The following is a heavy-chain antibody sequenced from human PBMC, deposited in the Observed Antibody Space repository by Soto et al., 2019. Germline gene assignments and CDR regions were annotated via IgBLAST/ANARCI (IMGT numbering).Heavy chain of an antibody. Sequence: PGGSLRLSCAASGFTFSNYAMSWVRQAPGKGLEWVSAISNSGGGTYYGDSVKGRFTISRDNSKSTLYLQMNSLRAEDTAVYYCAKHLMTTVTKGGLDYWGQGTLVTVSS. CDR3: AKHLMTTVTKGGLDY. D-gene: IGHD4-17*01. CDR1: GFTFSNYA. CDR2: ISNSGGGT. J-gene: IGHJ4*02. V-gene: IGHV3-23*01.